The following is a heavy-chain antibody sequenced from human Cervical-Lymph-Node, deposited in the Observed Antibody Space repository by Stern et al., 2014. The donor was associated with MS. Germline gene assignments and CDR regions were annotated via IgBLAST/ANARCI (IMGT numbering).Heavy chain of an antibody. CDR3: ARDYRPYYYDSSGYYYWYFDL. D-gene: IGHD3-22*01. CDR2: IYTSGST. J-gene: IGHJ2*01. CDR1: GGSISSGSYY. Sequence: QLQLQESGPGLVKPSQTLSLTCTVSGGSISSGSYYWSWIRQPAGKGLEWIGRIYTSGSTNYNPSHKGRVTISVDTAKNQFPLKRSSVTAADTAVYYCARDYRPYYYDSSGYYYWYFDLWGRGTLVTVSS. V-gene: IGHV4-61*02.